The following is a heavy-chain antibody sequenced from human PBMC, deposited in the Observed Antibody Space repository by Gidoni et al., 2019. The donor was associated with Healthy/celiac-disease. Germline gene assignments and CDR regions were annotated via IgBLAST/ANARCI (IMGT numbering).Heavy chain of an antibody. CDR2: INHSGST. CDR3: ARDCYDFWSGYWFDP. CDR1: GGSFSGYY. J-gene: IGHJ5*02. V-gene: IGHV4-34*01. D-gene: IGHD3-3*01. Sequence: QVQLQQWGAGLLKPSETLSLTCAVYGGSFSGYYWSWIRQPPGKGLEWIGEINHSGSTNYNPSLKSRVTISVDTSKNQFSLKLSSVTAADTAVYYCARDCYDFWSGYWFDPWGQGTLVTVSS.